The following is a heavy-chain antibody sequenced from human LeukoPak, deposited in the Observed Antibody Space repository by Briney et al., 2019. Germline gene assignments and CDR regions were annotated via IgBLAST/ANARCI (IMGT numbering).Heavy chain of an antibody. CDR3: ARDPGSGYEEHFDY. V-gene: IGHV3-11*01. J-gene: IGHJ4*02. D-gene: IGHD5-12*01. CDR2: ISSSGSTM. Sequence: PGGSLRLSCAASGFIFSDYYMSWIRQAPGKGPEWVSYISSSGSTMYYTDSVKGRFTISRDNAKDSLYLQMNSLRAEDTAVYYCARDPGSGYEEHFDYWGQGTLVTVSS. CDR1: GFIFSDYY.